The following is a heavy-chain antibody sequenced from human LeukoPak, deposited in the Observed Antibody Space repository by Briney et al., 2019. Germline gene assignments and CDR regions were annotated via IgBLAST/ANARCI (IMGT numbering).Heavy chain of an antibody. V-gene: IGHV3-23*01. J-gene: IGHJ3*02. CDR3: AKFFYYDSSGYYYGPDDAFDI. CDR2: ISGSGGST. D-gene: IGHD3-22*01. Sequence: AGGSLRLSCAASGFTFSSYAMSWVRQAPGKGLEWVSAISGSGGSTYYADSVKGRFTISRDNSKNTLYLQMNSLRAEDTAVYYCAKFFYYDSSGYYYGPDDAFDIWGQGTMVTVSS. CDR1: GFTFSSYA.